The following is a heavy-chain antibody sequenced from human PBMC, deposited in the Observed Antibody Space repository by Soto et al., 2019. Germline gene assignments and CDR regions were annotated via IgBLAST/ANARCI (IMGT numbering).Heavy chain of an antibody. V-gene: IGHV4-34*01. J-gene: IGHJ4*02. CDR3: ARGLGYCSGGSCQGDY. D-gene: IGHD2-15*01. Sequence: QVQLQQWGAGLLKPSETLSLTCAVYGGSFSGYYWSWIRQPPGKGLEWIGEINHSGSTNYNPSLKRRVTISVDTSKNQFSLKLSSVTAADTAVYYCARGLGYCSGGSCQGDYWGQGTLVTVSS. CDR2: INHSGST. CDR1: GGSFSGYY.